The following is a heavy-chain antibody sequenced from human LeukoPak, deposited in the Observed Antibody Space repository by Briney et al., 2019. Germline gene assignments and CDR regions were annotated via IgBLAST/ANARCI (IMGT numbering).Heavy chain of an antibody. V-gene: IGHV4-39*01. Sequence: SETLSLTCAVSGVSINSAKGWSWVRQPPGKGLEWIGSVFYSGRTYYNPSLKSRVTIFVDPSKNQFSLNLRSVTAADTAVYYCARHERCSSINCIYNWFDPWGQGTLVIVSS. CDR1: GVSINSAKG. CDR2: VFYSGRT. J-gene: IGHJ5*02. D-gene: IGHD2-2*01. CDR3: ARHERCSSINCIYNWFDP.